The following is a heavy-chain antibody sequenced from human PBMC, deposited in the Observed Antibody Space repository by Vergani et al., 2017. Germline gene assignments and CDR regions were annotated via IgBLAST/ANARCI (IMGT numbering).Heavy chain of an antibody. Sequence: QVQLVQSGAEVKKPGSSVKLSCMASGGTFSSYAISWVRQAPGQGLEWMGRSIPIFGTANYAQKFQGRVTITADEYTSTAYMELSSLRSEDTAVYYCASNSPYCGDDCYFDYWGQGTLVTVSS. CDR2: SIPIFGTA. D-gene: IGHD2-21*02. V-gene: IGHV1-69*13. CDR3: ASNSPYCGDDCYFDY. J-gene: IGHJ4*02. CDR1: GGTFSSYA.